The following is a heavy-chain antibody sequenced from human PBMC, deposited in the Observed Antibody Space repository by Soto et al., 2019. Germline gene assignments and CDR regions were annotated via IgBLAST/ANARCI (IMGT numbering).Heavy chain of an antibody. Sequence: SVKVSCKASGGTFSSYAISWVRQAPGQGLEWMGGIIPIFGTANYAQKFQGRVTITADESPSTAYMELSSLRSEDTAVYYCARNPRYSSGWYGSPRDFVGYSYYYGMDVWGQGTTVTVSS. CDR1: GGTFSSYA. J-gene: IGHJ6*02. CDR3: ARNPRYSSGWYGSPRDFVGYSYYYGMDV. CDR2: IIPIFGTA. D-gene: IGHD6-19*01. V-gene: IGHV1-69*13.